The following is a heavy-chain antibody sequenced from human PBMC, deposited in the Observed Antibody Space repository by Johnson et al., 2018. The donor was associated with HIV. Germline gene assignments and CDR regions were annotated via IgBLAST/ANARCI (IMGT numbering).Heavy chain of an antibody. Sequence: VQVVESGGGLVQSGGSLRLSCATSGFTFDDYGMSWVRQAPGKGLEWVSGMNWNGGSTGYADSVKGRCTISRDNAKSSLYLQMDSLRAEDTAVYYCARGGSSGYMDDAFDIWGQGTMVTVSS. CDR1: GFTFDDYG. V-gene: IGHV3-20*04. J-gene: IGHJ3*02. CDR3: ARGGSSGYMDDAFDI. CDR2: MNWNGGST. D-gene: IGHD1-26*01.